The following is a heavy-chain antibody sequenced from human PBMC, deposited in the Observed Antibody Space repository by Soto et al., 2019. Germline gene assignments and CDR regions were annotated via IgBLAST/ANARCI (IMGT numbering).Heavy chain of an antibody. J-gene: IGHJ5*02. D-gene: IGHD3-16*02. V-gene: IGHV4-39*01. Sequence: SETLSLTCTVSGGSISSSSYYWGWIRQPPGKGLEWIGSIYYSGSTYYNPSLKSRVTISVDTSKNQFSLKLSSVTAADTAVYYCARSITFGGVIVTFNWFDPWGQGTLGTVSS. CDR2: IYYSGST. CDR3: ARSITFGGVIVTFNWFDP. CDR1: GGSISSSSYY.